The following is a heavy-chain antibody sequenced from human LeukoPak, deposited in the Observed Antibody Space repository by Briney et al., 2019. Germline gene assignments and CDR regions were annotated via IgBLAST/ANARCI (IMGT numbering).Heavy chain of an antibody. J-gene: IGHJ4*02. CDR1: GASVSSKSAT. V-gene: IGHV6-1*01. D-gene: IGHD6-13*01. CDR3: ARSEAGTIDY. Sequence: SQTLSLTCDISGASVSSKSATWNWIRQSPSRGLGWLGRTYYQSKWKYGYGVSVKSRITINPDTSKNQFSLHLNSVTPEDTAVYYCARSEAGTIDYWGQGTLVTVSS. CDR2: TYYQSKWKY.